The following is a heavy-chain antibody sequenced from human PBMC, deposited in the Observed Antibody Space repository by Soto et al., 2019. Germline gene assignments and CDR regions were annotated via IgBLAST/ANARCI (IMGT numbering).Heavy chain of an antibody. Sequence: EVQLLESGGSLVQPGGSLILSCAASGFTFSTYVMNWVRQAPAKGLEWVSALSGSGDTAYYANSVKGRFTISRDNSKNTLYLQMLSLRAEDTAVYYCAKPWVGYCSGGRCYVFDYWGQGTLVTVSP. J-gene: IGHJ4*02. CDR3: AKPWVGYCSGGRCYVFDY. CDR1: GFTFSTYV. D-gene: IGHD2-15*01. CDR2: LSGSGDTA. V-gene: IGHV3-23*01.